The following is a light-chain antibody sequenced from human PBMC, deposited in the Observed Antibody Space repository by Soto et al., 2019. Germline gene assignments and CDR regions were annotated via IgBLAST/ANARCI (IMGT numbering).Light chain of an antibody. V-gene: IGLV2-23*01. Sequence: QSALTQPASVSGSPGQSNTISCTGTSSDVGSYNLVSWYQQHPGKAPKLMIYEGSKRPSGVSNRFSGSKSGNTASLTISGLQAEDEADYYCCSYAGTPYVFGTGTKLTVL. CDR3: CSYAGTPYV. J-gene: IGLJ1*01. CDR1: SSDVGSYNL. CDR2: EGS.